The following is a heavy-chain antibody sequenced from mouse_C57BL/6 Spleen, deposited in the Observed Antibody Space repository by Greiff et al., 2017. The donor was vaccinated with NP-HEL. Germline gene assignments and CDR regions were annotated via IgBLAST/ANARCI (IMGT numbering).Heavy chain of an antibody. J-gene: IGHJ2*01. CDR3: ASSTLGPYYFDY. Sequence: VQLQQSGAELARPGASVKMSCKASGYTFTSYTMHWVKQRPGQGLEWIGYINPSSGYTKYNQKFKDKATLTADKSSSTAYMQLSSLTSEDSAVYYCASSTLGPYYFDYWGQGTTLTVSS. CDR1: GYTFTSYT. V-gene: IGHV1-4*01. CDR2: INPSSGYT. D-gene: IGHD4-1*01.